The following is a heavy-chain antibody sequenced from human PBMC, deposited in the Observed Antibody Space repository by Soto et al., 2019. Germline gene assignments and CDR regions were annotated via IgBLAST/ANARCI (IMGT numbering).Heavy chain of an antibody. CDR2: ISSSSSTI. CDR1: GFTFSSYS. V-gene: IGHV3-48*02. CDR3: ASQPTDYYDSSGYYGGFDY. J-gene: IGHJ4*02. Sequence: GGSLRLSCAASGFTFSSYSMNWVRQAPGKGLEWVSYISSSSSTIYYADSVKVRFTISRDNAKNSLYLQMNSLRDEDTAVYYCASQPTDYYDSSGYYGGFDYWGQGTLVTVSS. D-gene: IGHD3-22*01.